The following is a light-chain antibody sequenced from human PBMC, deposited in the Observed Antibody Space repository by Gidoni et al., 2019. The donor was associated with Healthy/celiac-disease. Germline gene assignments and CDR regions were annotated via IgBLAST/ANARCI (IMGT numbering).Light chain of an antibody. CDR2: DAS. Sequence: ELVLTQSTATLSLSPGERAALSCRASQRVSSSLAWYQQKPGQAPRLLIYDASNRATGIPARFSGSGSGTDFTLTISSLEPEDFAVYYCQHRAFGGGTKVEIK. CDR3: QHRA. V-gene: IGKV3-11*01. CDR1: QRVSSS. J-gene: IGKJ4*01.